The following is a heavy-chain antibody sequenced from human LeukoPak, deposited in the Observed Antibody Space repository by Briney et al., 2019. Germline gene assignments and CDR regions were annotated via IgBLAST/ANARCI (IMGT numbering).Heavy chain of an antibody. CDR2: INTYGSST. CDR1: GFTFSSFW. J-gene: IGHJ4*02. V-gene: IGHV3-74*01. CDR3: ARMKLGYCSSTQCLVAATFDY. D-gene: IGHD2-2*01. Sequence: GGSLRLSCAASGFTFSSFWMYWVRQAPGKGLVGVSRINTYGSSTTYADSVKGRFTISRDNAKNTLFLQMNSLRAEDTAVYFCARMKLGYCSSTQCLVAATFDYWGQGTLVTVSS.